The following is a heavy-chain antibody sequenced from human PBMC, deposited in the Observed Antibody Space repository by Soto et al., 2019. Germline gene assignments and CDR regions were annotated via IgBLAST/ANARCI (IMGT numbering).Heavy chain of an antibody. CDR2: ISGSGGRT. Sequence: EVQLLESGGGLVQPGGSLRLSCAASGFTISSYAMSWVRQAPEKGLEWVSGISGSGGRTLYADSVKGRFSISRDNAKNSLYLQMNSLRDEDTAVYYCARGTSHPDYWGQGTLVTVSS. CDR3: ARGTSHPDY. J-gene: IGHJ4*02. CDR1: GFTISSYA. V-gene: IGHV3-23*01. D-gene: IGHD2-2*01.